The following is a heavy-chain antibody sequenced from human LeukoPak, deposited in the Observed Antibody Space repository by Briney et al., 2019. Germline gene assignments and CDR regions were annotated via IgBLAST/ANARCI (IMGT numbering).Heavy chain of an antibody. Sequence: GGSLRLSCAVSGFTFSNYDMHWVRQAPGKGLEWVAFIRYDGSNKYYPDSVKGRFTISRDNSKNTLYLQMNSLRGEDTAVYYCARPTAGFDYWGQGALVTVSS. V-gene: IGHV3-30*02. D-gene: IGHD4-11*01. J-gene: IGHJ4*02. CDR2: IRYDGSNK. CDR1: GFTFSNYD. CDR3: ARPTAGFDY.